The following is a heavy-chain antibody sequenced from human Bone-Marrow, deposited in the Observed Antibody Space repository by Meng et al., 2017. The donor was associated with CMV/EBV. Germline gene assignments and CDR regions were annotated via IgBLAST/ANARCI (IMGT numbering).Heavy chain of an antibody. D-gene: IGHD2-15*01. Sequence: SETLSLTCTISGVSMISSGHYWGWIRPPPGKGLEWIGSVYYTGSSHYNPSLKSRVTILVDTSKNQFSLKLSSLTAADTAMYYCARDPVGAASGAFDIWGQGTMVTVSS. CDR2: VYYTGSS. V-gene: IGHV4-39*07. J-gene: IGHJ3*02. CDR3: ARDPVGAASGAFDI. CDR1: GVSMISSGHY.